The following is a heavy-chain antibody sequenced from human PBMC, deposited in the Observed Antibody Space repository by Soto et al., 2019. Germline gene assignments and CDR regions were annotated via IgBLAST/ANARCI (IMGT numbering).Heavy chain of an antibody. CDR2: IDPSDSYT. V-gene: IGHV5-10-1*01. CDR1: GYSFTSYW. CDR3: ARLAKEGSYYYGMDV. J-gene: IGHJ6*02. Sequence: PGESLKISCKGSGYSFTSYWISWVRQMPGKGLEWMGRIDPSDSYTNYSPSFQGHVTISADKSISTAYLQWSSLKASDTAMYYCARLAKEGSYYYGMDVWGQGTTVTVSS.